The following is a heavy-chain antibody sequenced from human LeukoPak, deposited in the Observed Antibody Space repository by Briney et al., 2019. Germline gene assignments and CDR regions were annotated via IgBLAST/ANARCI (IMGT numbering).Heavy chain of an antibody. D-gene: IGHD3-22*01. V-gene: IGHV1-18*01. J-gene: IGHJ4*02. Sequence: ASVKDSCKASGYTFTSYGISWVRQAPGQGLEWMGWISAYNGNTNYAQKLQGRVTMTTDTSTSTAYMELRSLRSDDTAVYYCARENRYYYDSSGYLDYWGQGTLVTVSS. CDR2: ISAYNGNT. CDR1: GYTFTSYG. CDR3: ARENRYYYDSSGYLDY.